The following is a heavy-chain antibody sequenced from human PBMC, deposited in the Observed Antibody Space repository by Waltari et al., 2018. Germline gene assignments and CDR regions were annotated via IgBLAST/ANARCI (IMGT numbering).Heavy chain of an antibody. CDR1: GYTFTGYY. Sequence: QVQLVQSGAEVKKPGASVKVSCKASGYTFTGYYMHWVRQAPGQGLEWMGRINPNSGGTNYAQKFQGRVTMTRDTSISTAYMELSRLRSDDTAVYYCAAYYYDSSGYRYFDYWGQGTLVTVSS. J-gene: IGHJ4*02. V-gene: IGHV1-2*06. CDR2: INPNSGGT. D-gene: IGHD3-22*01. CDR3: AAYYYDSSGYRYFDY.